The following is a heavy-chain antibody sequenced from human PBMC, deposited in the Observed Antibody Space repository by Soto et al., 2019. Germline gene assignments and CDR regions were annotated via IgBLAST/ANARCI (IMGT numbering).Heavy chain of an antibody. Sequence: QVQLVESGGGVVQPGRSLRLSCEASGFTFSSYGMHWVRQAPGKGLEWVAVISYDGSNKYYADSVKGRFTISRDNSKNTLYLQMNSLRAEDTAVYYCAKEGCSSTSCYRDYWGQGTLVTVSS. J-gene: IGHJ4*02. CDR2: ISYDGSNK. D-gene: IGHD2-2*02. V-gene: IGHV3-30*18. CDR1: GFTFSSYG. CDR3: AKEGCSSTSCYRDY.